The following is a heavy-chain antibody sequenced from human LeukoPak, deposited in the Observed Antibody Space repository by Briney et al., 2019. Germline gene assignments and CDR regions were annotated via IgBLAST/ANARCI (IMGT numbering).Heavy chain of an antibody. V-gene: IGHV3-30*04. CDR2: IPHDGSNK. CDR1: GVSFSSYA. D-gene: IGHD2-15*01. Sequence: GRSLRLSCAVSGVSFSSYAMSWVRQAPGEGLEWVGIIPHDGSNKYYGDSVKGQFTIARANSKNTLYLQMNSLRGEDTAVYYWAKVLQSYCSGGNCYWGYFDYRGQGTLVTVSS. CDR3: AKVLQSYCSGGNCYWGYFDY. J-gene: IGHJ4*02.